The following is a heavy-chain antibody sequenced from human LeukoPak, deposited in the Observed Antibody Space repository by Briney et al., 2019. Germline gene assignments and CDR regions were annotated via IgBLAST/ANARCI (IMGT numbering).Heavy chain of an antibody. Sequence: PGGSLRLSCAASGFTFSSYGMSWVRQAPGKGLEWVSAITGSGGSTYYADSVKGRFTISRDNAKNSLYLQMNSLRAEDTAVYYCARDNHGATLGSRYYYYYGMDVWGQGTTVTVSS. CDR3: ARDNHGATLGSRYYYYYGMDV. D-gene: IGHD1-26*01. CDR1: GFTFSSYG. J-gene: IGHJ6*02. V-gene: IGHV3-23*01. CDR2: ITGSGGST.